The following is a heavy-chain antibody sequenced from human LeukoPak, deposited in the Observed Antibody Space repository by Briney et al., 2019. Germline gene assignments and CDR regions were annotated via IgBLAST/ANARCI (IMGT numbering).Heavy chain of an antibody. D-gene: IGHD2-2*01. CDR1: GYTFTSYG. J-gene: IGHJ6*03. Sequence: SVKVSCKASGYTFTSYGISWVRQAPGQGLEWMGWISAYNGNTNYAQKVQGRVTMTTETSTSTAYMELRSLRSDDTAVYYCARLPPVSEELYCSSTSCYHYYYMDVWGKGTTVTVSS. CDR2: ISAYNGNT. V-gene: IGHV1-18*01. CDR3: ARLPPVSEELYCSSTSCYHYYYMDV.